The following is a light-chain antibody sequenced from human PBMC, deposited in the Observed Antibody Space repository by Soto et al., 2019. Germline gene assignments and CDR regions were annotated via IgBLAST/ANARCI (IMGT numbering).Light chain of an antibody. V-gene: IGLV2-11*01. Sequence: QCVLTQPRSVSGSPGQSVTISCTGTRSDIGGYNFVSWYQQHPGQAPKLIIYDVIKRPSGVPDRFSGSKSGNTASLTIYGLQAEDEADYYCCSYAGGYTHVFGTGTKVTVL. CDR2: DVI. CDR1: RSDIGGYNF. CDR3: CSYAGGYTHV. J-gene: IGLJ1*01.